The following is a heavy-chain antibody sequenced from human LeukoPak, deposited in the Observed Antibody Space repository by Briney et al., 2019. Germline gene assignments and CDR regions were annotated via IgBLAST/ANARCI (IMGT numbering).Heavy chain of an antibody. Sequence: GGSLRLSCAASGFTFSSYAMSWVRQAPGKGLEWVSVIYSGGSTYYADSVKGRFTISRDNSKNTLYLQMNSLRAEDTAVYYCARRAHYYGSGSYADDAFDIWGQGTMVTVSS. J-gene: IGHJ3*02. CDR2: IYSGGST. CDR1: GFTFSSYA. CDR3: ARRAHYYGSGSYADDAFDI. D-gene: IGHD3-10*01. V-gene: IGHV3-53*01.